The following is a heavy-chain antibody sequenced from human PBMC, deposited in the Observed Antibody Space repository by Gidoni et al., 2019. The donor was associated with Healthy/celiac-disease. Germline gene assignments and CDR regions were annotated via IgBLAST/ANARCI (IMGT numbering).Heavy chain of an antibody. CDR3: ARRRSGYYRDAFDI. Sequence: QVQLQQWGAGLLKPSETLSLTCAVYGGSFSGYYWSWIRQPPGKGLGWIGEINHSGSTNYNPSLKSRVTISVDTSKNQLSLKLSSVTAADTAVYYCARRRSGYYRDAFDIWGQGTMVTVSS. V-gene: IGHV4-34*01. CDR1: GGSFSGYY. D-gene: IGHD3-3*01. CDR2: INHSGST. J-gene: IGHJ3*02.